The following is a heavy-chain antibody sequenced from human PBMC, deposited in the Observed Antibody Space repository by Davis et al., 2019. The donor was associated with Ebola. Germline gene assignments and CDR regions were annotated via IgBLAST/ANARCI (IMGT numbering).Heavy chain of an antibody. J-gene: IGHJ3*01. V-gene: IGHV5-51*01. CDR1: GYSFTSYW. Sequence: GESLKISCKGSGYSFTSYWIGWVRQMPGKGLEWMGIIYPGDSNTRYSPSFQGQVTISADKSISTAYLQMDSLKIEDTAVYYCARWSRTFSAFEVWGQGTMVTVSS. CDR3: ARWSRTFSAFEV. D-gene: IGHD1-14*01. CDR2: IYPGDSNT.